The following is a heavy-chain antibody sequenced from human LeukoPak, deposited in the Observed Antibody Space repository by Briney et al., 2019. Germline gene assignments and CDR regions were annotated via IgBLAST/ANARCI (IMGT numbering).Heavy chain of an antibody. Sequence: SETLSLTCAVYGGSFSGYYWSWIRQPPGKGLEWIGEINHSGSTNYNPSLKSRVTISVDTSKNQFSLKLSSVTAADTAVYYCARGWPLSGYYYGMGVWGQGTTVTVSS. CDR3: ARGWPLSGYYYGMGV. D-gene: IGHD6-19*01. V-gene: IGHV4-34*01. CDR1: GGSFSGYY. CDR2: INHSGST. J-gene: IGHJ6*02.